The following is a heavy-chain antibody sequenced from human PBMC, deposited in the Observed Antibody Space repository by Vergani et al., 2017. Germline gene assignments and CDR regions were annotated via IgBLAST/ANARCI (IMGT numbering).Heavy chain of an antibody. Sequence: EVRLLESGGGLVQPGGSLRLSCAASGFTFNIYAMSWVRQAPGKGLEWVSGINWNSDSIAYADSVKGRFTISRDNAKNSLYLQMNSLRAEDTALYYCVKDIAASGNYWYFDLWGRGTLVTVSS. D-gene: IGHD6-13*01. J-gene: IGHJ2*01. V-gene: IGHV3-9*01. CDR1: GFTFNIYA. CDR2: INWNSDSI. CDR3: VKDIAASGNYWYFDL.